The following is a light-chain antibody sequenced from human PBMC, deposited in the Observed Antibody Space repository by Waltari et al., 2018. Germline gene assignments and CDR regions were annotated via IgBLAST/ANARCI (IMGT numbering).Light chain of an antibody. CDR1: QYIKKY. CDR3: QQYSNIPWA. Sequence: DTHMTQPPSSLCASVRHRVTSTSQARQYIKKYLSWYQQKPGMAPNLLISNASKLERGVPSRFSGSGSGTEFTLTISSLQPEDLATYYCQQYSNIPWAYGGGTKVEIE. V-gene: IGKV1-33*01. J-gene: IGKJ4*02. CDR2: NAS.